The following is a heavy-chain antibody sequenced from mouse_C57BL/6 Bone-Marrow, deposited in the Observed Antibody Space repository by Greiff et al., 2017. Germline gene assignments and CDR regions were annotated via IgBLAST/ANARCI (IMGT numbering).Heavy chain of an antibody. Sequence: VQLQQPGAELVKPGASVKLSCKASGYTFTSYWMHWVKQRPGQGLEWIGMIHPNSGSTNYNEKFKSKATLTVDKSSSTAYMQLSSLTSEDSAVYYCARPCRLLRSYFDYWGQGTTLTVSS. CDR2: IHPNSGST. D-gene: IGHD1-1*01. J-gene: IGHJ2*01. CDR1: GYTFTSYW. V-gene: IGHV1-64*01. CDR3: ARPCRLLRSYFDY.